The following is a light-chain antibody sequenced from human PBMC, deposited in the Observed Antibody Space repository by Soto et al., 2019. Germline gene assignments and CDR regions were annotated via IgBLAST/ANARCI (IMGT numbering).Light chain of an antibody. CDR2: AAS. V-gene: IGKV1-39*01. Sequence: DIQMTQSPSSLSASVGDRVTITCRASQSINTYLNWYQQRPGIAPKLLIYAASSLQSGVPSRFSGSGSGTDFTLSISSLQPEDFATYYCQQSYSSTWTFGQGTKVEIK. CDR1: QSINTY. J-gene: IGKJ1*01. CDR3: QQSYSSTWT.